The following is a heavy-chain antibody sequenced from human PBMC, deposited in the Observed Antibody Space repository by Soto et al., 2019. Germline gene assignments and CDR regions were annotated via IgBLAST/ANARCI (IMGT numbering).Heavy chain of an antibody. D-gene: IGHD3-10*01. CDR2: ISAYNENA. V-gene: IGHV1-18*01. Sequence: QVQLVQSGAEVKKPGASVKVSCKASGYTFTTFGISWVRQAPGQGLEWMGWISAYNENANYAQKLQGRVTMTTDTSTSTAYMELRSLRSDDTAVYYCARDREGFGELGGDSWGQGTLVTVSS. CDR3: ARDREGFGELGGDS. J-gene: IGHJ4*02. CDR1: GYTFTTFG.